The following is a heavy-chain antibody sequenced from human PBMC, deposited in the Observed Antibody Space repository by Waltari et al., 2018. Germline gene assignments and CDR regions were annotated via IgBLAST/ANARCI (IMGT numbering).Heavy chain of an antibody. CDR1: GFTFSSYS. CDR3: ARDVDDLGGMDV. CDR2: ISISSGYI. V-gene: IGHV3-21*01. J-gene: IGHJ6*02. D-gene: IGHD3-16*01. Sequence: EVQLVESGGGLVKPGGSLRLSCAASGFTFSSYSMNWVRQAPGKGLEWVSAISISSGYIYYADSVKGRFTIPRDNAKNSLYLQMNSLRAEDTAVYYCARDVDDLGGMDVWGQGTTVTVSS.